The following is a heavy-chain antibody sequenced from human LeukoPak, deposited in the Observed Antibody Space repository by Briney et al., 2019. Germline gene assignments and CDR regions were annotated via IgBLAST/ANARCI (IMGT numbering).Heavy chain of an antibody. V-gene: IGHV1-69*13. D-gene: IGHD6-6*01. J-gene: IGHJ5*02. Sequence: SVKVSCKASGGTFSSHAISWVRQAPGQGLEWMGGIIPIFVTSNFAQKFQGRVTITADESTSTVYMELSSLRSEDTAVYYCARDQLAARASNWFDPWGQGTLVTVSS. CDR3: ARDQLAARASNWFDP. CDR1: GGTFSSHA. CDR2: IIPIFVTS.